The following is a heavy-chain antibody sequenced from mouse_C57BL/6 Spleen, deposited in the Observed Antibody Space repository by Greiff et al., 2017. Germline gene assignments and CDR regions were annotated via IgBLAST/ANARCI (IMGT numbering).Heavy chain of an antibody. J-gene: IGHJ3*01. CDR2: IDPANGNT. CDR3: ARSPFTTVVATDLGFAY. V-gene: IGHV14-3*01. CDR1: GFNIKNTY. Sequence: VQLQQSVAELVRPGASVKLSCTASGFNIKNTYMHWVKQRPEQGLEWIGRIDPANGNTKYAPKFQGKATITADTSSNTAYLQLSSLTSEDTAIYYCARSPFTTVVATDLGFAYWGQGTLVTVSA. D-gene: IGHD1-1*01.